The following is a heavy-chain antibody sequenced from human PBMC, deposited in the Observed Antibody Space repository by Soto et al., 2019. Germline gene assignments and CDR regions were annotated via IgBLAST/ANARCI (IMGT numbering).Heavy chain of an antibody. J-gene: IGHJ4*02. CDR1: GGSVSNNSYY. Sequence: QLQLLESGPGLVKPSETLSLTCTVSGGSVSNNSYYWGWIRQPPGKRLEWIGSVYYSGSAYYNPSHKSRFTISVETSMNDFSLTLRSVSAAATAIYYCARRPLVRGIIPYYFDYWGQGTLVTVSS. CDR3: ARRPLVRGIIPYYFDY. CDR2: VYYSGSA. V-gene: IGHV4-39*02. D-gene: IGHD3-10*01.